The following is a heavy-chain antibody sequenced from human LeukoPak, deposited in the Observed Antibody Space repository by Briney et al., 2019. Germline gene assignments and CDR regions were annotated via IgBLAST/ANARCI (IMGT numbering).Heavy chain of an antibody. V-gene: IGHV3-30-3*01. CDR2: ISYDGSNK. CDR1: GFTLSSYA. CDR3: ARDFDRYPTGCSS. J-gene: IGHJ4*02. Sequence: GGSLRLSCAASGFTLSSYAMHWVRQAPGKGLEWVAVISYDGSNKYYADSVKGRFTISRDNSKNTLYLQMNSLRAEDTAVYYCARDFDRYPTGCSSWGQGTLVTVSS. D-gene: IGHD6-13*01.